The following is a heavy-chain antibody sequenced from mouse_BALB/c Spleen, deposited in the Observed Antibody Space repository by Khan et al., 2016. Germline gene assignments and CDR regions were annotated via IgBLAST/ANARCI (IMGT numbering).Heavy chain of an antibody. V-gene: IGHV3-8*02. J-gene: IGHJ4*01. CDR3: ARDDGSSYVRGMDY. D-gene: IGHD1-1*01. Sequence: EVQLQESGPSLVKPSQTLSLTCSVTGDSITSGYWNWIRKFPGNKLEYMGYISYSGGTYNNPSLKSRISITRDTSKNQSYLQLNSVTTEDTGTYYCARDDGSSYVRGMDYWGQGLSVTVSS. CDR2: ISYSGGT. CDR1: GDSITSGY.